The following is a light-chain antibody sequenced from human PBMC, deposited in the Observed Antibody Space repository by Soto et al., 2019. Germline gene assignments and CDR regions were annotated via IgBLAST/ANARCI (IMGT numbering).Light chain of an antibody. V-gene: IGLV2-14*01. CDR2: EVS. CDR1: SSDVGGYNY. Sequence: QSVLTQPASVSGPPGQSITISCTGTSSDVGGYNYVSWYQQHPGKAPKLMIYEVSNRPSGVSNRFSGSKSGNTASLTISRLQAEYEADYYCSSYTSSSFYVFGTGTKVTVL. CDR3: SSYTSSSFYV. J-gene: IGLJ1*01.